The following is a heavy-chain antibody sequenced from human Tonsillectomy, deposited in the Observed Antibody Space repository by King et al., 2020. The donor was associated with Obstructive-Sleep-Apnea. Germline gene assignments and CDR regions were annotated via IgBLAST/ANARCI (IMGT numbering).Heavy chain of an antibody. D-gene: IGHD3-10*01. Sequence: QLVQSGGGVVQPGRSLRLSCAASGFTFSSYGMHWVRQAPGKGLEWLAGIWYDGSIKHYADSVEGRFTISRDNSKNTLDLQMNSLRAEDTAVYYCARAQVTYYYGSGSLYGMDVWGQGTTVTVSS. V-gene: IGHV3-33*01. CDR1: GFTFSSYG. CDR3: ARAQVTYYYGSGSLYGMDV. J-gene: IGHJ6*02. CDR2: IWYDGSIK.